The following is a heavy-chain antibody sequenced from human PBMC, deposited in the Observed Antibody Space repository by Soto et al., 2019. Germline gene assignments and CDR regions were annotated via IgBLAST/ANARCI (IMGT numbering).Heavy chain of an antibody. CDR2: INHSGST. J-gene: IGHJ3*02. Sequence: WTWIRQPPGKGREWIGEINHSGSTKYNPSLKRRVTISVDTSRNQFSLKLSSVTAADTAVYFCARPPYAFGFDIWGQGTVVTVSS. CDR3: ARPPYAFGFDI. V-gene: IGHV4-34*01. D-gene: IGHD3-16*01.